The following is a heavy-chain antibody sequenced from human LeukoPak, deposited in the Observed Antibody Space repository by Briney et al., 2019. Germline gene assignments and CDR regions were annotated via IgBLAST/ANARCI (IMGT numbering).Heavy chain of an antibody. CDR1: GFTVSNNY. CDR3: ARDTGLW. V-gene: IGHV3-53*01. Sequence: GGSLRLSCAVSGFTVSNNYMSWVRQAPGKGLEWVSHIYSGGDTYHADSVKGRFTISRDHSKNTVYLQMNNLRIEDTAVYYCARDTGLWWGQGTLVTVSS. J-gene: IGHJ4*02. CDR2: IYSGGDT. D-gene: IGHD2-21*01.